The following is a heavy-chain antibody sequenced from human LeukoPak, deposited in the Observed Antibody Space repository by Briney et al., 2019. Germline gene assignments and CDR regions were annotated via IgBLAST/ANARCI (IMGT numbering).Heavy chain of an antibody. V-gene: IGHV3-48*03. CDR3: ARAPSITNPYYGMDV. J-gene: IGHJ6*02. Sequence: GSLRLSCAASGFTFSSYEMNWVRQAPGKGLEWVSYISSSGSTIYYADSVKGRFTISRDNAKNSLYLQMNSLRAEDTAVYYCARAPSITNPYYGMDVWGQGTTVTVSS. CDR1: GFTFSSYE. CDR2: ISSSGSTI. D-gene: IGHD3-3*01.